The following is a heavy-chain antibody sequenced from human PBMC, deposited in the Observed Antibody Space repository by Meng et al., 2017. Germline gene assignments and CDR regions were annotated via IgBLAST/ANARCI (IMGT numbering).Heavy chain of an antibody. CDR1: GFTFSSYG. D-gene: IGHD3-16*02. CDR3: ARSNIMITFGGVIDHYYGMDV. CDR2: ISAYNGNT. Sequence: GESLKISCAASGFTFSSYGMHWVRQAPGQGLEWMGWISAYNGNTNYAQKLQGRVTMTTDTSTSTAYMELRSLRSDDTAVYYCARSNIMITFGGVIDHYYGMDVWGQGTTVTVSS. V-gene: IGHV1-18*01. J-gene: IGHJ6*02.